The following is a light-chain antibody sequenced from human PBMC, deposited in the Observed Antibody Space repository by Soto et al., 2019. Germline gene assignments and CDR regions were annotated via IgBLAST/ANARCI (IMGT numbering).Light chain of an antibody. CDR1: SSDVGGYNF. Sequence: QSALTQPASVSGSPGQSITISCTGSSSDVGGYNFVSWYQHHPGKAPKLILYEVTTRPSGVSNRFSGSKSGNTASLTISGLQAEDEGDYYCTSYTTSRTWVFGGGTKVTVL. V-gene: IGLV2-14*01. CDR2: EVT. CDR3: TSYTTSRTWV. J-gene: IGLJ3*02.